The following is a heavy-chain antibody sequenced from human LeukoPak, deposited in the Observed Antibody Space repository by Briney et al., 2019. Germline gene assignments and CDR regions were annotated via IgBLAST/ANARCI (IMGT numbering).Heavy chain of an antibody. J-gene: IGHJ4*02. CDR1: GFTFSSYA. D-gene: IGHD6-19*01. CDR3: AKDKGVAGYFDY. Sequence: GGSLRLSCAASGFTFSSYAMSWVRQAPGKGLEWVSAISGSGGSTYYADSVKGRFTISRDNSKNTLYPQMNSLRAEDTAVYYCAKDKGVAGYFDYWGQGTLVTVSS. CDR2: ISGSGGST. V-gene: IGHV3-23*01.